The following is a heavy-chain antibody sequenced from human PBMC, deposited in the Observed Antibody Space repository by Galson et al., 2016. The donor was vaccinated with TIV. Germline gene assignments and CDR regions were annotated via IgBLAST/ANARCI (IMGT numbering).Heavy chain of an antibody. CDR2: VIPPFGTA. D-gene: IGHD5-18*01. V-gene: IGHV1-69*13. CDR1: GDTFSSYP. Sequence: SVKVSCKASGDTFSSYPFNWVRQAPGQGLEWVGGVIPPFGTATYAQKFQGRVTISADESTSTLYMEVRGMRAGDTAVYYCAKDRNTAMDTYHYYYGMDVWGQGTTVIVSS. J-gene: IGHJ6*02. CDR3: AKDRNTAMDTYHYYYGMDV.